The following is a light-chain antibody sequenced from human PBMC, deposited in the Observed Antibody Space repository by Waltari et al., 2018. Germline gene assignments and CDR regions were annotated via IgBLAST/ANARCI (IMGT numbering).Light chain of an antibody. CDR1: SSSTGAGYA. CDR3: QSYDSSLSGSV. J-gene: IGLJ2*01. CDR2: GNN. Sequence: QSVLTQPPSVSGAPGPRVTLSCTGSSSSTGAGYAVKWYQQLPGTAPKLLISGNNNRPSGVPDRFSGSKSGTSASLAITGLQAEDEADYYCQSYDSSLSGSVFGGGTILTVL. V-gene: IGLV1-40*01.